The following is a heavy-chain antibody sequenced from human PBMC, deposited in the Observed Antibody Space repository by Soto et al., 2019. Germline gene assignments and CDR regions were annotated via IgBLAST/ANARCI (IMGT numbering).Heavy chain of an antibody. CDR1: GFSFSSYT. V-gene: IGHV3-21*01. J-gene: IGHJ4*02. CDR3: AKEKSGSYFSSYFDS. Sequence: GGSLRLSCEASGFSFSSYTMNWVRQAPGKGLEWVSSISAGSIYIYYPDSVKGRFTISRDNAKNSLYLQMNSPRADDTAVYYCAKEKSGSYFSSYFDSWGQGTLVTVSS. CDR2: ISAGSIYI. D-gene: IGHD1-26*01.